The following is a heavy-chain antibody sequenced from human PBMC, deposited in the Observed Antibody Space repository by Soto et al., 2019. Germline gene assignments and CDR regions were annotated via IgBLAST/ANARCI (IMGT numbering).Heavy chain of an antibody. J-gene: IGHJ3*02. Sequence: PGGPLRLSCAASGFTFSSYAMSWVRQAPGKGLEWVSAFSGSGGSTYYADSEKARFTISRDNSKNTLYLQINSLTAEDTAVYYGARLVGSGYYSDAFDIWGQGTKVTVSS. CDR1: GFTFSSYA. CDR3: ARLVGSGYYSDAFDI. CDR2: FSGSGGST. V-gene: IGHV3-23*01. D-gene: IGHD3-22*01.